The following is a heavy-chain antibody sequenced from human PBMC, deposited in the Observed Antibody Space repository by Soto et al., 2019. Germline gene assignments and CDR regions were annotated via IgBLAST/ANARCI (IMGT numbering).Heavy chain of an antibody. CDR2: IFRSGST. J-gene: IGHJ5*02. CDR3: ARGRGRYSSGWSWFDP. D-gene: IGHD6-19*01. V-gene: IGHV4-4*02. Sequence: SETLSLTCGVSGGTIRSPDWWTWVRQPPGKGLEWIGEIFRSGSTNYTPSLESRVTISVDKSKNQFSLTLTSVTAADTAVYFCARGRGRYSSGWSWFDPWGQGILVTVSS. CDR1: GGTIRSPDW.